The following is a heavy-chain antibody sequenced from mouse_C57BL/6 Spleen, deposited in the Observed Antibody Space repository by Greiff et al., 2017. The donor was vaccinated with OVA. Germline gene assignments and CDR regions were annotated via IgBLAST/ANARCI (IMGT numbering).Heavy chain of an antibody. CDR2: IYPGDGDT. J-gene: IGHJ3*01. V-gene: IGHV1-80*01. CDR3: AREVVATRAWFAY. Sequence: VQLQQSGAELVKPGASVKISCKASGYAFRSYWMNWVKQRPGKGLEWIGQIYPGDGDTNYNGKFKGKATLTADKSSSTAYMQLSSLTSEDSAVYFCAREVVATRAWFAYWGQGTLVTVSA. D-gene: IGHD1-1*01. CDR1: GYAFRSYW.